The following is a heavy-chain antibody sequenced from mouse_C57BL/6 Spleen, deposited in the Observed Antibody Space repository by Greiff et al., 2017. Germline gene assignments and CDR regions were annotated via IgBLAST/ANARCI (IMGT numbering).Heavy chain of an antibody. Sequence: DVKLVESGGGLVQPGGSLSLSCAASGFTFTDYYMSWVRQPPGKALEWLGFIRNKANGYTTEYSASVKGRFTISRDNSNSILYLQMNALRAEDSATYYCARYNDYDGGYYAMDYWGQGTSVTVSS. CDR2: IRNKANGYTT. V-gene: IGHV7-3*01. J-gene: IGHJ4*01. CDR1: GFTFTDYY. D-gene: IGHD2-4*01. CDR3: ARYNDYDGGYYAMDY.